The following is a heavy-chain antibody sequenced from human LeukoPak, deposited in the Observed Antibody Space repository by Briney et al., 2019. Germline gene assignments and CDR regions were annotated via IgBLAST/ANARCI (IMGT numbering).Heavy chain of an antibody. Sequence: PSETLSLTCTVSGGSISSGSYYWSWIRQPAGKGLEWIGRIYTSGSTNYNPSFKSRVTISVDTSKNQFSLKLSSVTAADTAVYYCARVGITMIVVLWGQGTLVTVSS. CDR2: IYTSGST. D-gene: IGHD3-22*01. J-gene: IGHJ4*02. CDR1: GGSISSGSYY. CDR3: ARVGITMIVVL. V-gene: IGHV4-61*02.